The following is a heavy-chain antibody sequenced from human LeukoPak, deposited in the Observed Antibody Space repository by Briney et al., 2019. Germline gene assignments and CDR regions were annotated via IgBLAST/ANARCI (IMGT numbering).Heavy chain of an antibody. Sequence: ASVKVSCKASGYTFTDYYMHWVRQAPGQGLEWMGWINPNSGGTKYAQKFQDRVTMTRDTSISTAYLELSSLRSDDTAVYYCARELMVAFDYWGQGTLVTVSS. CDR3: ARELMVAFDY. J-gene: IGHJ4*02. V-gene: IGHV1-2*02. CDR1: GYTFTDYY. CDR2: INPNSGGT. D-gene: IGHD2-15*01.